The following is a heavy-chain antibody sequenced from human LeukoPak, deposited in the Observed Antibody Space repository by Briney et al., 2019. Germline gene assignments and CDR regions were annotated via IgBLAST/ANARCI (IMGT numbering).Heavy chain of an antibody. CDR3: ARSDGYNSLDY. CDR1: GFTFSSYE. CDR2: ISSSGSTI. Sequence: PGGSLRLSCAASGFTFSSYEMNWVRQAPGKGLEWVSYISSSGSTIYYADSVKGRFTISRDNAENSLYLQINSLRAEDTAVYYCARSDGYNSLDYWGQGTLVTVSS. D-gene: IGHD5-24*01. V-gene: IGHV3-48*03. J-gene: IGHJ4*02.